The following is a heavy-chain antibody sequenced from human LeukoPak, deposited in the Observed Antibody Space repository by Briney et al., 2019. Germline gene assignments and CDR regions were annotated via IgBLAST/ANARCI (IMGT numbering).Heavy chain of an antibody. CDR3: ARHVRRNYFDY. V-gene: IGHV4-59*08. CDR2: IYYSGST. J-gene: IGHJ4*02. CDR1: GGSISSYY. Sequence: PSETLSLTCTVSGGSISSYYWSWIRQPPGKGLEWIGYIYYSGSTNYNPSLKSRVTISVDTSKNQFSLKLSSVTAADTAVYYCARHVRRNYFDYWGQGTLVTVSS.